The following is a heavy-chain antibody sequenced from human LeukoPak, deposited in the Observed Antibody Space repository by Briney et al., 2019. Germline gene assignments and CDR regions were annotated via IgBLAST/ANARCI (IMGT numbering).Heavy chain of an antibody. J-gene: IGHJ4*02. Sequence: SQTLSLTCAISGDSVSSNSAAWNWIRQTPSRGLEWLGRTYYRSKWYNDYAVSVKGRIAINPDTSKNQFSLQLNSVTPEDTAVYYCARAKGRSPLFDYWGQGTLVTVSS. V-gene: IGHV6-1*01. CDR2: TYYRSKWYN. CDR1: GDSVSSNSAA. CDR3: ARAKGRSPLFDY. D-gene: IGHD6-13*01.